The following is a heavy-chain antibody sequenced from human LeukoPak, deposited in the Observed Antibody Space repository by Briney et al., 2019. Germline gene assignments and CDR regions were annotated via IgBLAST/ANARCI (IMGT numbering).Heavy chain of an antibody. CDR2: ISSSGSTI. J-gene: IGHJ4*02. D-gene: IGHD5-12*01. CDR1: GFTFSSYE. CDR3: ARDVGRGRYSGFDY. Sequence: GGSLRLSCAASGFTFSSYEMNWVRQAPGKGLEWVSYISSSGSTIYYADSVKGRFTISRDNAKNSLYLQMNSLRAEDTAVHYCARDVGRGRYSGFDYWGQGTLVTVSS. V-gene: IGHV3-48*03.